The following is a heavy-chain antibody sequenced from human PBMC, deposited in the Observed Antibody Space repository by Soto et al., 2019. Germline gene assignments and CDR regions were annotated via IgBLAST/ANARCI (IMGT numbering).Heavy chain of an antibody. CDR3: ARVHVIVVGGSTFEF. D-gene: IGHD2-15*01. J-gene: IGHJ4*01. Sequence: PAETLASTLTVSGGSISSSSYYWGWVRQPPGQGLEWIGNIYYSGSTYYNPSRRSRVTISGDTSKNQFSLKLTSVTAADTAVYYFARVHVIVVGGSTFEFWGHRTRDTVSS. V-gene: IGHV4-39*01. CDR2: IYYSGST. CDR1: GGSISSSSYY.